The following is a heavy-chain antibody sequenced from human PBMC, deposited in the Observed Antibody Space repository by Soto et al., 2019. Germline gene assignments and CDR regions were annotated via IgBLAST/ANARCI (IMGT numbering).Heavy chain of an antibody. CDR3: ARAGDGAIDHTAFDI. Sequence: ASVKVSCKASGYTFTSYYMHWVRQAPGQGLEWMGIINPSGGSTSYAQKFQGRVTMTRDTSTSTVYMELSSLRSEDTAVYYCARAGDGAIDHTAFDIWGQGTMVTVSS. D-gene: IGHD3-16*01. CDR2: INPSGGST. V-gene: IGHV1-46*03. CDR1: GYTFTSYY. J-gene: IGHJ3*02.